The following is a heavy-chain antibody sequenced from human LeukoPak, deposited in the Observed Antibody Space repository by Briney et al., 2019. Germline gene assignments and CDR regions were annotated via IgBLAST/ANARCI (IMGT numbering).Heavy chain of an antibody. CDR2: ISGYNANT. CDR1: GYSFNKFV. D-gene: IGHD4-17*01. Sequence: ASVKVSCKGSGYSFNKFVISWVRQAPGQGLEWMGWISGYNANTDSAQKFQDRVTMTTDNSVTTAYLELRSLRSDDTAVYFCVRVGSAYGDPLEFDFWGQGTLVTVSS. CDR3: VRVGSAYGDPLEFDF. V-gene: IGHV1-18*01. J-gene: IGHJ5*01.